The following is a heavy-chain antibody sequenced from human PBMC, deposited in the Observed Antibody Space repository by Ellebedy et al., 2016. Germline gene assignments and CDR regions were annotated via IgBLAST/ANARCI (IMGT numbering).Heavy chain of an antibody. V-gene: IGHV1-46*01. CDR3: ARADYYGSGFDY. CDR2: INPSGGST. Sequence: ASVKVSCKASGYTFTSYYMHWVRQAPGQGLEWMGIINPSGGSTSYAQKFQGRVTITRDTSASTAYMELSSLRSEDTAVYYCARADYYGSGFDYWGQGTLVTVSS. D-gene: IGHD3-10*01. J-gene: IGHJ4*02. CDR1: GYTFTSYY.